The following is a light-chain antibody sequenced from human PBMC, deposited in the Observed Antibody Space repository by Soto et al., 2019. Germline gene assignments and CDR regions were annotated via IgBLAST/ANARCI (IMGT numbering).Light chain of an antibody. V-gene: IGKV3-20*01. CDR1: QSVSSSY. Sequence: EIVLTQSPGTLSLSPGERATLSCRASQSVSSSYLAWYQQKPGQAPRLLIYGASSRATGIQDRFSGSGSGTDFTLTISRLEPEDFAVYYCQQYSSSPGLTFGGGTKVEIK. CDR3: QQYSSSPGLT. CDR2: GAS. J-gene: IGKJ4*01.